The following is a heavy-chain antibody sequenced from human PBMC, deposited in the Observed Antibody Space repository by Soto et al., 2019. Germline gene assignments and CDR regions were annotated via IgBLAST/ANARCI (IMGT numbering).Heavy chain of an antibody. Sequence: GGSLRLSCAASGFTFSTYAMSWVRQAPGKGLEWVSAISGSGGSTYYADSVKGRFTISRGNSKSTLYLQMDSLRAEDTALYYCAKDHWGSYSGQGTLVTVSS. V-gene: IGHV3-23*01. CDR2: ISGSGGST. CDR3: AKDHWGSY. D-gene: IGHD3-16*01. J-gene: IGHJ4*02. CDR1: GFTFSTYA.